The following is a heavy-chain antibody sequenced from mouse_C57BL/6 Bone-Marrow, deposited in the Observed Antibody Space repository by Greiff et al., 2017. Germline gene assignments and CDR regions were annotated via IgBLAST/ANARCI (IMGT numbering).Heavy chain of an antibody. J-gene: IGHJ3*01. D-gene: IGHD3-2*02. Sequence: VHLVESGPGLVKPSQSLFLTCSITGFPITSGYYWIWIRQSPGKPLEWMGYITHRGETFYNPSLQSPFSITRETSKHQSFLQLHSVTTEDTAMYYWAGERARQLRRRFAYWGQGTLVTVSA. CDR1: GFPITSGYY. CDR2: ITHRGET. CDR3: AGERARQLRRRFAY. V-gene: IGHV12-3*01.